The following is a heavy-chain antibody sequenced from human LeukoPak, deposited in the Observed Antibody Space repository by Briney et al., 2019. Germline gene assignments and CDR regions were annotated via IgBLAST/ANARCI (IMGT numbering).Heavy chain of an antibody. CDR1: GGSISSYY. CDR3: ARDIMELLYFDY. CDR2: IYTSGST. D-gene: IGHD2-15*01. V-gene: IGHV4-4*07. J-gene: IGHJ4*02. Sequence: SETLSLTCTVSGGSISSYYWSWIRQPAGKGLEWIGRIYTSGSTYYNPSLKSRVTISVDTSKNQFSLKLSSVTAADTAVYYCARDIMELLYFDYWGQGTLVTVSS.